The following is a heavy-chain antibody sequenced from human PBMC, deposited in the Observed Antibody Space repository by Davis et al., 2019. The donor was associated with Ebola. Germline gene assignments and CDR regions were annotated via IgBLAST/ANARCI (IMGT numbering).Heavy chain of an antibody. J-gene: IGHJ6*02. CDR2: ISSSSSYI. CDR3: AREGGIVVVPAAIRGLYGMDV. V-gene: IGHV3-21*01. Sequence: GGSLRLSCAASGFTFSSYSMNWVRQAPGKGLEWVSSISSSSSYIYYADSVKGRFTISRDNAKNSLYLQMNSLRAEDTAVYYCAREGGIVVVPAAIRGLYGMDVWGQGTTVTVSS. D-gene: IGHD2-2*02. CDR1: GFTFSSYS.